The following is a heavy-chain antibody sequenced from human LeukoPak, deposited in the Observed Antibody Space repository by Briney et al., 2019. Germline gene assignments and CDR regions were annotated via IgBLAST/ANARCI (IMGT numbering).Heavy chain of an antibody. CDR1: GYTFTSYD. D-gene: IGHD6-19*01. V-gene: IGHV1-2*02. CDR3: AAVAGLGNALDI. Sequence: ASVKVSCKASGYTFTSYDINWVRQATGQGLEWMGWINPNSGGTNYAQKFQGRVTMTRDTSISTAYMELSRLRSDDTAVYYCAAVAGLGNALDIWGQGTMVTVSS. CDR2: INPNSGGT. J-gene: IGHJ3*02.